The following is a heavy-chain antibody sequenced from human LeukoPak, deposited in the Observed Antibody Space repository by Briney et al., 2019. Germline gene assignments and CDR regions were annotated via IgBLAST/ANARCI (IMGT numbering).Heavy chain of an antibody. CDR2: ISPSGADT. V-gene: IGHV3-23*01. Sequence: GGSLRLSCAASGFTFTNYAMNWVRQAPGKGLEWVASISPSGADTYYADSVKGRFTISRDISKNTLCLQMNSLRAEDTAVYYCAGRAYNWGAFDFWGQGTMITVSS. CDR3: AGRAYNWGAFDF. D-gene: IGHD5-24*01. J-gene: IGHJ3*01. CDR1: GFTFTNYA.